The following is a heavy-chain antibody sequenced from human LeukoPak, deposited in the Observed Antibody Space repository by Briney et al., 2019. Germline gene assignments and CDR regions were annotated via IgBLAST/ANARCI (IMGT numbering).Heavy chain of an antibody. V-gene: IGHV3-49*04. CDR3: TRGLTYYDFWSGPWAYYYYGMDV. J-gene: IGHJ6*02. CDR1: GFTFGAYA. D-gene: IGHD3-3*01. Sequence: PGGSLRLSCTVSGFTFGAYAMSWVRQAPGKGLEWVGFIRSKAYGGTTEYAASVKGRFTISRDDSKSIAYLQMNSLKTEDTAVYYCTRGLTYYDFWSGPWAYYYYGMDVWGQGTRSPSP. CDR2: IRSKAYGGTT.